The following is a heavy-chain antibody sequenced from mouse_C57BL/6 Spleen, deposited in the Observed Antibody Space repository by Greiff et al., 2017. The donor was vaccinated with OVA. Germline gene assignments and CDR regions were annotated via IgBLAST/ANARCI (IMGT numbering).Heavy chain of an antibody. D-gene: IGHD1-1*01. V-gene: IGHV1-78*01. Sequence: VKLQESDAELVKPGASVKISCKVSGYTFTDHTIHWMKQRPEQGLEWIGYIYPRDGSTKYNEKFKGKATLTADKSSSTAYMQLNSLTSEDSAVYFCARRDYYGSGPFAYWGQGTLVTVSA. J-gene: IGHJ3*01. CDR1: GYTFTDHT. CDR2: IYPRDGST. CDR3: ARRDYYGSGPFAY.